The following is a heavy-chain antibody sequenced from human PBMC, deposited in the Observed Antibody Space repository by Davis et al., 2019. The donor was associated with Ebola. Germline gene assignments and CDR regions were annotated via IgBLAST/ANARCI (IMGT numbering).Heavy chain of an antibody. CDR3: ARAVVVPYYGMDV. Sequence: ASVKVSCKASGNTFTSYYMHWVRQAPGQGLEWMGIINPSGGSTSYAQKFQGRVTMTRDTSTSTVYMELSSLRSEDTAVYYCARAVVVPYYGMDVWGQGTTVTVSS. CDR2: INPSGGST. V-gene: IGHV1-46*01. D-gene: IGHD2-2*01. J-gene: IGHJ6*02. CDR1: GNTFTSYY.